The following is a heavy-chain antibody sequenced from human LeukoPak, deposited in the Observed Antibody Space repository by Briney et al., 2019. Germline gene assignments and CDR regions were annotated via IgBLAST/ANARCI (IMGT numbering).Heavy chain of an antibody. J-gene: IGHJ4*02. Sequence: PSETLSLTCTVSGGSISSGGYYWSWIRQPPGKGLEWIGEINHSGSTNYNPSLKSRVTISVDTSKNQFSLKLSSVTAADTAVYYCARGRWGAMPFDYWGQGTLVTVSS. CDR2: INHSGST. CDR1: GGSISSGGYY. D-gene: IGHD3-16*01. CDR3: ARGRWGAMPFDY. V-gene: IGHV4-39*07.